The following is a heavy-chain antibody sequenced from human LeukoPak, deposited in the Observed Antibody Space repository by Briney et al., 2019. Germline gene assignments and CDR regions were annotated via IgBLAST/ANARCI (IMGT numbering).Heavy chain of an antibody. CDR3: ARGVVREIIIPGY. J-gene: IGHJ4*02. D-gene: IGHD3-10*01. Sequence: GGSLRLSCVASGFTVSSNYMSWVRQAPGKGLEGVSVIYSGGSTYYADSVKGRFTISRDNSKNTLYLQMNSLRAEDTAVYYCARGVVREIIIPGYWGQGTLVTVSS. V-gene: IGHV3-66*01. CDR1: GFTVSSNY. CDR2: IYSGGST.